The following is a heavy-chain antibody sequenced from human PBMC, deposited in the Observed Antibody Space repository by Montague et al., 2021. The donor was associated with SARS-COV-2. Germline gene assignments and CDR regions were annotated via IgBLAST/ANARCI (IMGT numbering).Heavy chain of an antibody. V-gene: IGHV4-31*03. CDR2: IYYSGST. J-gene: IGHJ5*02. CDR1: GGPISSGGYY. CDR3: ARVRSSAWFDP. D-gene: IGHD3-10*01. Sequence: TLSLTCSVSGGPISSGGYYWSWIRQHPGKGLEWIGYIYYSGSTYYNPSLKSRVTISVDTSKNQFSLKLSSVTAADTAVYYCARVRSSAWFDPWGQGTLVTVSS.